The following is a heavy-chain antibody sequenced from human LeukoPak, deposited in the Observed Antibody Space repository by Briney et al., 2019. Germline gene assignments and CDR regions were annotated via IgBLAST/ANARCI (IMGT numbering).Heavy chain of an antibody. CDR3: ARDAFPPSPPGRSLDY. D-gene: IGHD1-14*01. J-gene: IGHJ4*02. V-gene: IGHV1-69*10. CDR1: GGTFSSYA. Sequence: SVKVSCKASGGTFSSYAISWVRQARGQGLEWMGGIIPILGIANYAQKFQGRVTITTDKSTSTAYMELSSLRSEDTAVYYCARDAFPPSPPGRSLDYWGQGSLVTVSS. CDR2: IIPILGIA.